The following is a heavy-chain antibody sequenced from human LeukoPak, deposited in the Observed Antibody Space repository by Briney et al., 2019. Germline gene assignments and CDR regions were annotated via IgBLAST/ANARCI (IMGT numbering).Heavy chain of an antibody. D-gene: IGHD2-15*01. CDR2: IRSKVKSYAT. V-gene: IGHV3-73*01. J-gene: IGHJ6*03. CDR1: GFTFSGSA. CDR3: TRFGGSAPYYYYYMNV. Sequence: GGSLRLSCAASGFTFSGSAMHWVRQASGKGLEWVGRIRSKVKSYATAYAESVKGRFTISRDDSKNTAYLQMNSLKTEDTAVYYCTRFGGSAPYYYYYMNVWGKGTTVTVSS.